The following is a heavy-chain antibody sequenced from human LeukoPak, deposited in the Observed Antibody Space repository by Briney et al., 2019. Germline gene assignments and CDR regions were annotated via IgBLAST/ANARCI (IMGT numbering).Heavy chain of an antibody. CDR1: GFTFSSYS. CDR2: IYSGGST. J-gene: IGHJ2*01. CDR3: ARAPGDVVVTGPDWYFDL. Sequence: GGSLRLSCAASGFTFSSYSMNWVRQAPGKGLEWVSVIYSGGSTYYADSVKGRFTISRDNSKNTLYLQMNSLRAEDTAVYYCARAPGDVVVTGPDWYFDLWGRGTLVTVSS. D-gene: IGHD2-21*02. V-gene: IGHV3-53*01.